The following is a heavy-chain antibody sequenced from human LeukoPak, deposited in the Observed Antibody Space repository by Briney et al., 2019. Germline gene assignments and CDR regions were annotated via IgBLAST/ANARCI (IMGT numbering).Heavy chain of an antibody. Sequence: SETLSLTCTVSGGSISSYYWSWIRQPPGKGLEWIGYIYYSGSTNYNPSLKSRVTISVDTSKNQFSLMLSSVTAADTAVYYCASSSLYDFWSGYGALFDYWGQGTLVTVSS. CDR3: ASSSLYDFWSGYGALFDY. CDR2: IYYSGST. CDR1: GGSISSYY. V-gene: IGHV4-59*08. D-gene: IGHD3-3*01. J-gene: IGHJ4*02.